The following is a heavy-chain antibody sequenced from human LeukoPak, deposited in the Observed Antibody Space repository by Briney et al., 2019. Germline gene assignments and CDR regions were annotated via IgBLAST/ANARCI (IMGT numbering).Heavy chain of an antibody. Sequence: GGSLTLSCTASELTFSNYATTWVRQAPGKGLEWVSSITGSGRGTYYADSVKGRFSVSRDNSQNTVFLHMNSLRADDTALYYCSKDPNGDYVGAFDMWGPGTMVTVSS. J-gene: IGHJ3*02. CDR1: ELTFSNYA. CDR2: ITGSGRGT. CDR3: SKDPNGDYVGAFDM. D-gene: IGHD4-17*01. V-gene: IGHV3-23*01.